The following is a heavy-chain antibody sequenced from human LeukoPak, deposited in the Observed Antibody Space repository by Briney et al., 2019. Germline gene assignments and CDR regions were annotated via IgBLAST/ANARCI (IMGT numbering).Heavy chain of an antibody. CDR3: ARQWATVTTSLDWYLDL. D-gene: IGHD4-17*01. CDR1: GYIFSSYS. V-gene: IGHV1-18*01. J-gene: IGHJ2*01. Sequence: WASVKVSCKASGYIFSSYSVSWVRQAPGQGLEWMGWISGYNGDTKCAQKFQGRVTMTTDTSTSTAYMDLRSLTPDDTAVYYCARQWATVTTSLDWYLDLWGRGTLVTVSS. CDR2: ISGYNGDT.